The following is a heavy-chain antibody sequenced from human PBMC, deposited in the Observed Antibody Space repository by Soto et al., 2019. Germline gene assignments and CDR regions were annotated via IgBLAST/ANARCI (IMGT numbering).Heavy chain of an antibody. J-gene: IGHJ4*02. Sequence: PSETLSLTCAVYGGPSSGYFWSWVRPPPGKGLEWIGHITHTGSTNYKPSLKSRVTISLDTSRNHFSLKLTSVTAADTAVYYCATYFYDGRGFDFDFWSQGTLVTVPQ. D-gene: IGHD3-22*01. CDR2: ITHTGST. CDR3: ATYFYDGRGFDFDF. V-gene: IGHV4-34*01. CDR1: GGPSSGYF.